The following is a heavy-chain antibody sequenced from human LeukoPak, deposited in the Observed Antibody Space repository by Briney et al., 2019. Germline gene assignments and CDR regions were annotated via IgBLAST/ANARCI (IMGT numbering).Heavy chain of an antibody. CDR1: GYTFTSYG. CDR2: ISAYNGNT. Sequence: ASVKVSCKASGYTFTSYGISWVRQAPGQGLEWMGWISAYNGNTNYAQKLQGRVTMTTDTSTSTAYMELRSLRSDDTAVYYCARLGPYGGNSDYYFDYWGQGTLVTVSS. D-gene: IGHD4-23*01. CDR3: ARLGPYGGNSDYYFDY. J-gene: IGHJ4*02. V-gene: IGHV1-18*01.